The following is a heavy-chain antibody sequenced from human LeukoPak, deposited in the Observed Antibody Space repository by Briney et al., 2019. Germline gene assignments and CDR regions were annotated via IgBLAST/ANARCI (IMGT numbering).Heavy chain of an antibody. CDR3: TRGQAFCGSDCYFD. CDR2: IYTGAKT. CDR1: GFSVSAYY. Sequence: PSGGSMRLSCAASGFSVSAYYMSWVRQAPGKGLEWVSVIYTGAKTYYGDSVRGRFTISRDNSKNTLFLQMNSLRVEDTAVYYCTRGQAFCGSDCYFDWGQGTLVTVSS. D-gene: IGHD2-21*02. J-gene: IGHJ4*02. V-gene: IGHV3-66*01.